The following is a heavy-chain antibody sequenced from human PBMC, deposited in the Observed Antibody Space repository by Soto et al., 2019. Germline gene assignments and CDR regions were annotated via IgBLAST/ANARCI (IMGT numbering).Heavy chain of an antibody. J-gene: IGHJ4*02. CDR1: GFTCSSYA. D-gene: IGHD1-7*01. CDR3: ASLNWNYVRFDY. Sequence: AGGSLRLSCAASGFTCSSYAMSWVRQAPGKGLEWVSAISGSGGSTYYADSVKGRFTITRDNSKNTLYLQMNSLRAEDTAVYYCASLNWNYVRFDYWGQGTLVTVSS. V-gene: IGHV3-23*01. CDR2: ISGSGGST.